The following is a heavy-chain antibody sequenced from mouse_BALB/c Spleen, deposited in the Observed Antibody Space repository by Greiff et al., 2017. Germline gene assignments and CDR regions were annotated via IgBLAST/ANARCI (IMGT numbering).Heavy chain of an antibody. Sequence: EVKLMESGGGLVQPGGSRKLSCVASGFTFSNYWMNWVRQSPEKGLEWVAEIRLKSNNYATHYAESVKGRFTISRDDSKSSVYLQMNNLRAEDTGIYYCTTYSSLDWGQGTTLTVSS. D-gene: IGHD2-10*01. CDR3: TTYSSLD. CDR1: GFTFSNYW. J-gene: IGHJ2*01. V-gene: IGHV6-6*02. CDR2: IRLKSNNYAT.